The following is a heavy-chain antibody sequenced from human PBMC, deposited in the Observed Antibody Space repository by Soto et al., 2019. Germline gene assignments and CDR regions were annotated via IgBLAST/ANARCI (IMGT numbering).Heavy chain of an antibody. Sequence: LGRTPKLSSAASGFTLSRNGMPWVRQALGKGLEWVAVISYDGSNKYYADSVKGRFTISRDNSQNTLYLQMNSLRAENTALYYCAKEMSFSLCPDHNYFDFPDQGTL. CDR2: ISYDGSNK. J-gene: IGHJ4*02. CDR1: GFTLSRNG. V-gene: IGHV3-30*18. CDR3: AKEMSFSLCPDHNYFDF.